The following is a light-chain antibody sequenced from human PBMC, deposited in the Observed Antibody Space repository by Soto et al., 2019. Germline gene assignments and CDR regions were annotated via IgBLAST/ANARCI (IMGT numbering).Light chain of an antibody. CDR1: QSVGNN. CDR3: QQYGDWPLT. CDR2: ATS. Sequence: EIVVTQSPATLSVSPGERATLSCRASQSVGNNFAWYQQKPGQAPRLLIFATSNRATGVPARFSGSGSGTEFTLPLSSLQSEDFAVYYCQQYGDWPLTFGGGAKVEIE. J-gene: IGKJ4*01. V-gene: IGKV3-15*01.